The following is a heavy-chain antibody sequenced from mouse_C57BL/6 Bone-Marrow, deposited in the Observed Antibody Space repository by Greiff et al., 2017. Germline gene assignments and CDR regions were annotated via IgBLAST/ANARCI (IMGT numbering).Heavy chain of an antibody. J-gene: IGHJ2*01. CDR2: INPYNGGT. CDR1: GYTFTDYY. CDR3: ATELSYFDY. Sequence: EVKLVESGPVLVKPGASVKMSCKASGYTFTDYYMNWVKQSHGKSLEWIGVINPYNGGTSYNQKFKGKATLTVDKSSSTAYMELNSLTSEDSAVYYCATELSYFDYWGQGTTLTVSS. D-gene: IGHD3-3*01. V-gene: IGHV1-19*01.